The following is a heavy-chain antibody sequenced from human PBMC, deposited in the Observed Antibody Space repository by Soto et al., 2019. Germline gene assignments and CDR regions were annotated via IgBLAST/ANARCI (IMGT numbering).Heavy chain of an antibody. J-gene: IGHJ5*02. CDR1: SGSFSSSYC. CDR3: ASNLVTAGVGWFDP. D-gene: IGHD2-21*02. CDR2: IYHSGRT. Sequence: QVQLQESGPGLVRPSGTLSLTCAVSSGSFSSSYCWSWVRQPPGKGLEWIGEIYHSGRTNYNPSLRGRVTISVDKSKKQFSLKLSSVTAADTAVYYCASNLVTAGVGWFDPWGQGTLVTVSS. V-gene: IGHV4-4*02.